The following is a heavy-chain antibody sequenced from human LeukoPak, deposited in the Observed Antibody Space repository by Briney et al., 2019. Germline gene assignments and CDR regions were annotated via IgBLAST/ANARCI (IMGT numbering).Heavy chain of an antibody. V-gene: IGHV1-8*03. CDR1: RYTFTSYD. J-gene: IGHJ2*01. CDR3: ARGTDSSSWKQHYWYFDL. D-gene: IGHD6-13*01. CDR2: MNPNSGNT. Sequence: ASVKVSCKTSRYTFTSYDINWVRQATGQGLEWMGWMNPNSGNTGYAQKFQGRVTITRNTSISTAYMELSSLRSEDTAVYYCARGTDSSSWKQHYWYFDLWGRGTLVTVSS.